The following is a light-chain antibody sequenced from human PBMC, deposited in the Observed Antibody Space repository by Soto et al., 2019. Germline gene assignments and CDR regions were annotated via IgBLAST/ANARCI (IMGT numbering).Light chain of an antibody. Sequence: EVVLTQSPATLSLSPGESATLSCRASESVSTYLAWYQQRPGQAPRLLMYDVSKSATDTPARFSGSGSGTDFTLTISSLEPEDFAIYYCQQGTNWPPRTFGPGTKVEIK. V-gene: IGKV3-11*01. CDR1: ESVSTY. CDR2: DVS. J-gene: IGKJ1*01. CDR3: QQGTNWPPRT.